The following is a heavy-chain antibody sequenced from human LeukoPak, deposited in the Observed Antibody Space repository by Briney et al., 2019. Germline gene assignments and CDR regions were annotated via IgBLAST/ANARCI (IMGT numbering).Heavy chain of an antibody. CDR2: ISAYNGNT. Sequence: ASVKVSCKASGYTFTSYGFSWGRQAPGQGLEWMGWISAYNGNTNYAQKLQGRVTMTTDTSTSTAYMELRSLRSDDTAVYYCARGLRFLEPPQYYMDVWGKGTTVTVSS. J-gene: IGHJ6*03. D-gene: IGHD3-3*01. V-gene: IGHV1-18*01. CDR1: GYTFTSYG. CDR3: ARGLRFLEPPQYYMDV.